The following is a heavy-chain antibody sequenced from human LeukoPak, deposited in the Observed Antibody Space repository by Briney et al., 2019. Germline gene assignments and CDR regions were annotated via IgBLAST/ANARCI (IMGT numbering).Heavy chain of an antibody. J-gene: IGHJ4*02. CDR2: IYDGGST. Sequence: GGSLRLSCAASGSTVSSYFMSWVRQAPGKGLEWVSVIYDGGSTDYADSVKGRFTISRDNSKSTLYLQMNSLRAEDTAVYYCAKDTEPYSSKYIFDSWGQGTLVTVSS. D-gene: IGHD6-13*01. CDR1: GSTVSSYF. CDR3: AKDTEPYSSKYIFDS. V-gene: IGHV3-53*01.